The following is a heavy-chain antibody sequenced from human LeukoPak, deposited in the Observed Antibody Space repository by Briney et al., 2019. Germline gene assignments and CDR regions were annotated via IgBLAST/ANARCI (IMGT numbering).Heavy chain of an antibody. CDR2: INHSGST. CDR3: ASVRSASGYDDFDY. V-gene: IGHV4-34*01. J-gene: IGHJ4*02. CDR1: GGSFSGYY. D-gene: IGHD5-12*01. Sequence: SETLSLTCAVYGGSFSGYYWSWIRQPPGKGLEWIGEINHSGSTNYNPSLKSRVTISVDTSKNQFSLKLSSVTAADTAVYYCASVRSASGYDDFDYWGQGTLVTVSS.